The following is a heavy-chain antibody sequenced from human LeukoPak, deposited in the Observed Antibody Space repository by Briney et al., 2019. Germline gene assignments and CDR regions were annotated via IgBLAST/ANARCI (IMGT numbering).Heavy chain of an antibody. V-gene: IGHV4-39*07. J-gene: IGHJ6*03. CDR1: GGSISSSSSY. D-gene: IGHD3-22*01. CDR3: ARGGVVGYDSSGYYRYYYYYMDV. CDR2: IYYSGST. Sequence: PSETLSLTCTVSGGSISSSSSYWGWIRQPPGKGLEWIGSIYYSGSTYYNPSLKSRVTISVDTSKNQFSLKLSSVTAADTAVYYCARGGVVGYDSSGYYRYYYYYMDVWGKGTTVTISS.